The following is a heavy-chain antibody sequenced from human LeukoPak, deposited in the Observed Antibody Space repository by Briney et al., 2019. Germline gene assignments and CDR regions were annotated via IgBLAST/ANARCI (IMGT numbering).Heavy chain of an antibody. Sequence: GGSLRLSCAASVFTFSSYAMSWVRQAPGKGLEWVSAISGSGGSTYYADSVKGRFTISRDNSKNTLYLQMNSLRAEDTAVYYCAKGGGWSPAVLFDYWGQGTLVTVSS. CDR2: ISGSGGST. CDR1: VFTFSSYA. D-gene: IGHD6-19*01. V-gene: IGHV3-23*01. CDR3: AKGGGWSPAVLFDY. J-gene: IGHJ4*02.